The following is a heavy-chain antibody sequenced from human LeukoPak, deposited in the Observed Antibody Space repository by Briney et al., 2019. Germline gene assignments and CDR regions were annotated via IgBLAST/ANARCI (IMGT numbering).Heavy chain of an antibody. CDR3: ARLTYDFWSGYYHYYFDF. V-gene: IGHV4-59*01. CDR2: IYYSGST. CDR1: GVSISSCY. Sequence: SSETLSLTCTVSGVSISSCYWSWIRQPPGKELEWIGYIYYSGSTNYNPALKSRLTISVDTSKNQFSLKLSSVTAADTAMYYCARLTYDFWSGYYHYYFDFWGQGTLVTVSS. D-gene: IGHD3-3*01. J-gene: IGHJ4*02.